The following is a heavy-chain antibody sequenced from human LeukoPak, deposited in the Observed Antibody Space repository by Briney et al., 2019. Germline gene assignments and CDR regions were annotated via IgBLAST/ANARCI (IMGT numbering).Heavy chain of an antibody. J-gene: IGHJ4*02. V-gene: IGHV3-33*01. D-gene: IGHD3-22*01. CDR2: IWYDGSNK. Sequence: QPGGSLRLSCAASGFTFSSYGMHWVRQAPGKGLEWVAVIWYDGSNKYYADSVKGRFTISRDNSKNTLYLQMNSLRAEDTAVYYCARDNYYDSSGYYYRYSYFDYWGQGTLVTVSS. CDR3: ARDNYYDSSGYYYRYSYFDY. CDR1: GFTFSSYG.